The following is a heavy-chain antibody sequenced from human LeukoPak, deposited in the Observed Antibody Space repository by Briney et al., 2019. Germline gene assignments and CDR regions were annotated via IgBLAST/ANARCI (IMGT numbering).Heavy chain of an antibody. CDR1: GFSITTDGYY. CDR3: ARGRRELRVFDY. D-gene: IGHD3-10*01. V-gene: IGHV4-31*03. Sequence: PSETLSLTCTVSGFSITTDGYYWSWIRQHPGKGLEWIGYMYYNGNTYYNPSLKSRITISADRSKNQFSLKLSSVTAADTAVYYCARGRRELRVFDYWGQGTLVTVSS. J-gene: IGHJ4*02. CDR2: MYYNGNT.